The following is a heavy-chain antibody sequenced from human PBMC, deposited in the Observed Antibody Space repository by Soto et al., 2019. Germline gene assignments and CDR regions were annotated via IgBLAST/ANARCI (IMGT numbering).Heavy chain of an antibody. CDR1: GGTISSYY. V-gene: IGHV4-59*08. Sequence: SETLSLTCTVLGGTISSYYWRWIRQPPGKGLEWIGYIYYSGSTNYNPSLKSRVTISVDTSKNQFSLKLSSVTAADTAVYYCARRYGGTFDYWGQGTQVTVSS. D-gene: IGHD2-15*01. CDR2: IYYSGST. J-gene: IGHJ4*02. CDR3: ARRYGGTFDY.